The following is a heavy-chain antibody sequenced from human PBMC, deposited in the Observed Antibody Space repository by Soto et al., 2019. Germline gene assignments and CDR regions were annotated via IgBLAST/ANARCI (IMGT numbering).Heavy chain of an antibody. D-gene: IGHD3-3*01. CDR2: VYSTGGT. V-gene: IGHV4-4*07. CDR1: GDSIGRFY. J-gene: IGHJ6*02. CDR3: ARDLSWTGLDI. Sequence: SETLSLTCNVSGDSIGRFYWSWIRQSAEKGLEWIGRVYSTGGTAYNPALKGRVTISLDRSNNHVSLEMNSVTAADTAVYFCARDLSWTGLDIWGRGTRVTVSS.